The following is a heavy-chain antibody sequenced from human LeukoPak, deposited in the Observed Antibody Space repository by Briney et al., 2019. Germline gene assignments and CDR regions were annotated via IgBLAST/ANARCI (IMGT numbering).Heavy chain of an antibody. CDR2: IYTSGST. D-gene: IGHD6-19*01. J-gene: IGHJ5*02. CDR1: GGSISSYY. Sequence: PSETLSLTCAVYGGSISSYYWSWIRQPAGKGLEWIGHIYTSGSTNYNPSLMSRVTMSVDTSKNQLSLKLNSVTAADTAVYYCARGSSGWSNSWFDPWGQGTLVTVSS. CDR3: ARGSSGWSNSWFDP. V-gene: IGHV4-59*10.